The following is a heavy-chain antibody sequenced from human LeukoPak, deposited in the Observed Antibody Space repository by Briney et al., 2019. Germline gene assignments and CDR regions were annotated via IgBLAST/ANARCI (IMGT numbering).Heavy chain of an antibody. CDR3: ARSGSAYYYDF. V-gene: IGHV4-39*01. CDR2: IYYSGST. CDR1: GGPISSSSYY. D-gene: IGHD1-26*01. Sequence: SETLSLTCTVSGGPISSSSYYWGWIRQPPGKGLEWIGSIYYSGSTYYNPSLKSRVTISVDTSKNQFSLKLSSVTAADTAVYYCARSGSAYYYDFWGQGTLVTVSS. J-gene: IGHJ4*02.